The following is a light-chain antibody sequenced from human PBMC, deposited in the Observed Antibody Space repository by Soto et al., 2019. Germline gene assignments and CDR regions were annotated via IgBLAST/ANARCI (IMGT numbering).Light chain of an antibody. Sequence: EIVMTQSPATLSVSPGERATLSCRASQSISDTLAWYQQKPGQAPRLLIYSASRRATGFPARFSGSGSGTDFTLTISSLEPEDFAVYYCQQRSNWPRTFGQGTKVDI. CDR3: QQRSNWPRT. CDR2: SAS. CDR1: QSISDT. J-gene: IGKJ1*01. V-gene: IGKV3-15*01.